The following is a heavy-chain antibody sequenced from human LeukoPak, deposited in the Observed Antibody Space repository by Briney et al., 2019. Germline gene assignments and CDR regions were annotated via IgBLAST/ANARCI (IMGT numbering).Heavy chain of an antibody. CDR2: IKSDGSST. CDR3: ARDGYNSDFGDY. CDR1: GFTFSNAW. J-gene: IGHJ4*02. Sequence: GGSLRLSCAASGFTFSNAWMNWVRQAPGKGLVWVSRIKSDGSSTNYADSVKGRFTISRDNAKNTLYLQMNSLRAEDTAVYYCARDGYNSDFGDYWGQGTLVTVSS. V-gene: IGHV3-74*01. D-gene: IGHD5-24*01.